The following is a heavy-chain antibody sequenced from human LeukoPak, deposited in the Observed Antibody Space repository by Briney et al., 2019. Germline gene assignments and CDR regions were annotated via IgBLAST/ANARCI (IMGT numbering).Heavy chain of an antibody. CDR2: INPNSGGT. D-gene: IGHD3-3*01. Sequence: ASVKVSCKASGYTFTGYYMHWVRQAPGQGLEWMGWINPNSGGTNYAQKLQGRVTMTTDTSTSTAYMELRSLRSDDTAVYYCARLNYYDFWSGYLDYFDYWGQGTLVTVSS. CDR3: ARLNYYDFWSGYLDYFDY. CDR1: GYTFTGYY. J-gene: IGHJ4*02. V-gene: IGHV1-2*02.